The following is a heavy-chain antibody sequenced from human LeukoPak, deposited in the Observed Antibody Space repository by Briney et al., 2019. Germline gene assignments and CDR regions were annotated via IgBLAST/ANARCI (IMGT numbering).Heavy chain of an antibody. D-gene: IGHD4-11*01. Sequence: GGSLRLSCAASGFTFSEYWMHWVRQVPGKGLVWVSRINSDGSSTSYADSVKGRFTISRDNAKNSLYLQMSSLRAEDTAVYYCTTSDINYRPFDNWGQGTLVTVSS. V-gene: IGHV3-74*01. CDR3: TTSDINYRPFDN. J-gene: IGHJ4*02. CDR2: INSDGSST. CDR1: GFTFSEYW.